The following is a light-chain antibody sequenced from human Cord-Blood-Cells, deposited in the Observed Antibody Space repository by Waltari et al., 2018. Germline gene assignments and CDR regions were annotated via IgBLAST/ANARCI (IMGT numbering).Light chain of an antibody. V-gene: IGKV1-39*01. CDR3: QQSYSTPYT. CDR1: QSISSY. J-gene: IGKJ2*01. CDR2: AAS. Sequence: DIQMTQSPSSLSASVGARVTITCRASQSISSYLNWYQQKPGKAPKLRIYAASSLQSGVPSRFSGSGSGTDFTLTISSLQPEDCATYYCQQSYSTPYTFGHATKLEIK.